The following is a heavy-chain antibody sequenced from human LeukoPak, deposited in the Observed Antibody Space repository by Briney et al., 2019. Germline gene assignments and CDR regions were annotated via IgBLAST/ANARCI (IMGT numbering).Heavy chain of an antibody. J-gene: IGHJ4*02. V-gene: IGHV5-51*01. CDR2: IYPGDSET. CDR3: ARQTPYERGRPFDY. D-gene: IGHD1-1*01. Sequence: GESLKISCKASGYNFPNYYIGWVRQMPGKGLELMGIIYPGDSETTYSPSFQGQVRISADTSINTAYLQWTSLKASDAAMYYCARQTPYERGRPFDYWGQGTLVTVSS. CDR1: GYNFPNYY.